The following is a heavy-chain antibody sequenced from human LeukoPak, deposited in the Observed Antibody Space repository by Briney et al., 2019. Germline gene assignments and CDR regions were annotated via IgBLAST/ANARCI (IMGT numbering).Heavy chain of an antibody. CDR2: ISGVDGTT. D-gene: IGHD2-21*02. Sequence: GGSLRLSCAASGFTFSSYGMHWVRQAPGKGLEWVSAISGVDGTTYYADSVKGRFTISRDNSMNTLYLQMNSLRAEDTAAYYCAKTASGVTDSYFDYWGQGTLVTVSS. CDR1: GFTFSSYG. CDR3: AKTASGVTDSYFDY. J-gene: IGHJ4*02. V-gene: IGHV3-23*01.